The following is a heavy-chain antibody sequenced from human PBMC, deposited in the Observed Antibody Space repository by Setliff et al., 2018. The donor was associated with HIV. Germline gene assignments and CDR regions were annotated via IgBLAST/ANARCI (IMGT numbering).Heavy chain of an antibody. D-gene: IGHD2-15*01. CDR1: GFTLNHYA. J-gene: IGHJ4*02. CDR3: AKAFSKLLIDY. CDR2: IRFNGRNI. V-gene: IGHV3-9*01. Sequence: PVGSLRLSCVVSGFTLNHYAMHWVRQAPGKGLEWVSGIRFNGRNIAYAGSVKGRFTISRDNSKSTLYLQVSSLRAEDTAVHYCAKAFSKLLIDYWGQGTLVTVSS.